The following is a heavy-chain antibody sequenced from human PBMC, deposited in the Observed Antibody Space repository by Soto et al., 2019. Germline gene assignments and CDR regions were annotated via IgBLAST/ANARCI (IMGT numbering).Heavy chain of an antibody. CDR2: IHYTGST. Sequence: SSETLSRTCTVSGGSMSRYYWTWIRQPPGKGLEWIGNIHYTGSTNYNPSLKSRVTILLGTSTSQFSLKVSSVTAADTAVYYCARDLTISSTDGPLDPWGHGTLVTVSS. CDR1: GGSMSRYY. D-gene: IGHD1-1*01. V-gene: IGHV4-59*01. CDR3: ARDLTISSTDGPLDP. J-gene: IGHJ5*02.